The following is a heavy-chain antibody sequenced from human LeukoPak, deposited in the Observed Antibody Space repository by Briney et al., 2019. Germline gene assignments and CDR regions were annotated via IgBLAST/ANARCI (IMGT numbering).Heavy chain of an antibody. CDR1: GYTFTSYY. D-gene: IGHD3-22*01. Sequence: ALVKVSCKASGYTFTSYYMHWVRQAPGQGLEWMGIINPSGGSTSYAQKFQGRVTMTRDTSTSTVYMELSSLRSEDTAVYYCARDLVVVHDAFDIWGQGTMVTVSS. CDR3: ARDLVVVHDAFDI. CDR2: INPSGGST. V-gene: IGHV1-46*01. J-gene: IGHJ3*02.